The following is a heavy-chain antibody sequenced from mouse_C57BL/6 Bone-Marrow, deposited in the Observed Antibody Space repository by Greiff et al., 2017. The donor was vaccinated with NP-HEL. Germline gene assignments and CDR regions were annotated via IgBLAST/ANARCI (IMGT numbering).Heavy chain of an antibody. D-gene: IGHD1-1*01. J-gene: IGHJ4*01. Sequence: EAKLVESGGDLVKPGGSLKLSCAASGFTFSSYGMSWVRQTPDKRLEWVATISSGGSYTYYPDSVKGRFTISRDNAKNTLYLQMSSLKSEDTAMYYCARHTFYYYGSKRYCYAMDYWGQGTSVTVSS. CDR1: GFTFSSYG. CDR2: ISSGGSYT. V-gene: IGHV5-6*01. CDR3: ARHTFYYYGSKRYCYAMDY.